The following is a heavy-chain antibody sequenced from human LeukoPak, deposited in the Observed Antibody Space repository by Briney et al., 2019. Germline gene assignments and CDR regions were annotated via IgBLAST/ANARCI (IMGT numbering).Heavy chain of an antibody. CDR3: ARGPQMAAQLYLIDY. V-gene: IGHV4-39*07. CDR1: GGSISSSSYY. D-gene: IGHD3-3*01. Sequence: SETLSLTCTVSGGSISSSSYYWGWIRQPPGKGLEWIGSIYYSGSTYYNPSLKSRVTISVDTSKNQFSLKLSSVTAADTAVYYCARGPQMAAQLYLIDYWGQGTLVTVSS. J-gene: IGHJ4*02. CDR2: IYYSGST.